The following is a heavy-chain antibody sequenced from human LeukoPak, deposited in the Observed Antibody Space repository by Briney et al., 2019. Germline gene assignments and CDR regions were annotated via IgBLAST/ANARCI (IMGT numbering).Heavy chain of an antibody. Sequence: PGRSLRLSCAASGFTFSSYAMHWVRQAPGKGLGWVAVISYDGSNKYYADSVKGRFTISRDNSKNTLYLQMNSLRAEDTAVYYCARDQFTNGGKKDYWGQGTLVTVSS. J-gene: IGHJ4*02. D-gene: IGHD2-2*01. CDR1: GFTFSSYA. CDR2: ISYDGSNK. CDR3: ARDQFTNGGKKDY. V-gene: IGHV3-30-3*01.